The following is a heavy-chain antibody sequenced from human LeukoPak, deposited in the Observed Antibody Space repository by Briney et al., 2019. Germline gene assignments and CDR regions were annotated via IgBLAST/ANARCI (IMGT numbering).Heavy chain of an antibody. V-gene: IGHV4-39*07. CDR1: GGSISSSSYY. D-gene: IGHD3-10*01. J-gene: IGHJ4*02. CDR3: ARDPPGSGSYYDY. Sequence: SETLSLTCTVSGGSISSSSYYWGWIRQPPGKGLEWIGSISYSGGTYHNPSLKSRVTISVDTSKNQFSLKLNSVTAADTAVYYCARDPPGSGSYYDYWGQGTLVTVSS. CDR2: ISYSGGT.